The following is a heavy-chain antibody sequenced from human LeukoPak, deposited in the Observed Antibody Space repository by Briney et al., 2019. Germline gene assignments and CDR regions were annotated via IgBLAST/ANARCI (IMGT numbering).Heavy chain of an antibody. D-gene: IGHD3-16*01. V-gene: IGHV4-30-2*01. Sequence: SETLSLTCAVSGGSISSGGYSWSWIRQPPGKGLEWIGYIYHSGSTYYNPSLKSRVTISVDRSKNQFFLKLSSVTAADTAVYYCARDLGGIDAFDIWGQGTMVTVSS. CDR1: GGSISSGGYS. CDR3: ARDLGGIDAFDI. J-gene: IGHJ3*02. CDR2: IYHSGST.